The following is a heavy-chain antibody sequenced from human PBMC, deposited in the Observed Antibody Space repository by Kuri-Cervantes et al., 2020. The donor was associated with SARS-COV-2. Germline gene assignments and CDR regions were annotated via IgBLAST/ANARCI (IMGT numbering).Heavy chain of an antibody. J-gene: IGHJ6*03. CDR3: ARDSLDCSSTSCYYYYMDV. D-gene: IGHD2-2*01. Sequence: SETLSLTCTVSGGSISSGDYYWSWIRQPPGKGLGWIGSIYYSGSTYNNPSLKSRVTILVDTSKNQFSLKLSSVTAADTAVYYCARDSLDCSSTSCYYYYMDVWGKGTTVTVSS. CDR2: IYYSGST. CDR1: GGSISSGDYY. V-gene: IGHV4-39*07.